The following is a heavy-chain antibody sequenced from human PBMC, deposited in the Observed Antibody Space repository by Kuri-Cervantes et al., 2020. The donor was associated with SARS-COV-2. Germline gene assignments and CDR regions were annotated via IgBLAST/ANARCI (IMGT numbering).Heavy chain of an antibody. V-gene: IGHV1-69*01. J-gene: IGHJ3*02. CDR2: IIPIFRKL. CDR3: ARGDPKPYDSRFVHAFDI. CDR1: GGSFSTYA. D-gene: IGHD3-22*01. Sequence: GGSLRLSCKVSGGSFSTYAITWVRQAPGQGLEWMGGIIPIFRKLNYAQKFQGRVTITADEPTTTAYMELSSLKSEDTAVYYCARGDPKPYDSRFVHAFDIWGQGTMVTVSS.